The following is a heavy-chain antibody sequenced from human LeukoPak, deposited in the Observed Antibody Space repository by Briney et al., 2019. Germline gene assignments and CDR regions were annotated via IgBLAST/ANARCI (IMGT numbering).Heavy chain of an antibody. D-gene: IGHD1-26*01. CDR1: GYRFTSQW. V-gene: IGHV5-10-1*01. Sequence: GESLHISCKGSGYRFTSQWISWVRQMPGKGLGWMGRIDPSDSYTNYSPSFQGHVTISADKSISTAYLQWSSLKASDTAMYYCAIGTYHTNWGQGPLVTVSS. CDR3: AIGTYHTN. CDR2: IDPSDSYT. J-gene: IGHJ4*02.